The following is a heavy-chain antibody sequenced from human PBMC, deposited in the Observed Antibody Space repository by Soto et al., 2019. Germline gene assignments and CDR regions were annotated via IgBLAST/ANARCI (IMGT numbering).Heavy chain of an antibody. Sequence: GGSLRLSCAASGFTFGEYAMSWFRQAPGKGLEWVGYIRSKSFGGTTEYAASVKGRFTISRDDSKSIAYLQMDSLETEDTAVYYCTADSRLRFAPWFDYWGQGALVTVSS. J-gene: IGHJ4*02. CDR2: IRSKSFGGTT. D-gene: IGHD5-12*01. CDR1: GFTFGEYA. CDR3: TADSRLRFAPWFDY. V-gene: IGHV3-49*03.